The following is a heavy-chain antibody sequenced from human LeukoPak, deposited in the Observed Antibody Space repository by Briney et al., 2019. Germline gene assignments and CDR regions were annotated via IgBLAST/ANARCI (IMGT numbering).Heavy chain of an antibody. V-gene: IGHV1-24*01. J-gene: IGHJ4*02. CDR2: FYPEDGET. Sequence: ASVKVSCKVSGYTLTELSMHWVRQAPGKGLEWMGGFYPEDGETIYAQKFQGRVTMTEDTSTDTAYMELSSLRSEDTAVYYCATKNYYDSSGYYYARHFDYWGQGTLVTVSS. CDR3: ATKNYYDSSGYYYARHFDY. D-gene: IGHD3-22*01. CDR1: GYTLTELS.